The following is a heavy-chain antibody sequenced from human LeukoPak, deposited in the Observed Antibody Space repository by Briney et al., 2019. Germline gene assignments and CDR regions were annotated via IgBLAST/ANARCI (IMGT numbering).Heavy chain of an antibody. D-gene: IGHD6-13*01. CDR1: GFTVSSNY. CDR2: IYSGSST. CDR3: ARVTAAGTSFGFDP. V-gene: IGHV3-66*01. J-gene: IGHJ5*02. Sequence: GGSLRLSCAASGFTVSSNYMSWVRQAPAQGREWGSVIYSGSSTYYADSVKGRFTISRDNSKNTLYLQMNSLRAEDTAVYYCARVTAAGTSFGFDPWGQGTLVTVSS.